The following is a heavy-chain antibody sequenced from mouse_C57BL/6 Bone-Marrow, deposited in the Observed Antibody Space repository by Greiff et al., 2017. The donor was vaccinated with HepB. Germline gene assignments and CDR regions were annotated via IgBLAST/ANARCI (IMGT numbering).Heavy chain of an antibody. Sequence: VQLKQSGAELVRPGASVKLSCTASGFNIKDDYMHWVKQRPEQGLEWIGWIDPENGDTEYASKFQGKATITADTSSNTAYLQLSGLTSEDTAVYYCTYYGISPWFAYWGQGTLVTVSA. D-gene: IGHD1-1*01. CDR2: IDPENGDT. CDR1: GFNIKDDY. J-gene: IGHJ3*01. V-gene: IGHV14-4*01. CDR3: TYYGISPWFAY.